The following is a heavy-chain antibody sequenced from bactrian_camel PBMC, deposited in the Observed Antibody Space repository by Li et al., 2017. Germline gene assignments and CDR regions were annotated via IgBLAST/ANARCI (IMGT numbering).Heavy chain of an antibody. Sequence: VQLVESGGGSVQSGGSRRLSCAASGYTRLFSSMLVGWFRQAVGKEREGVAVIASDGRTDYADSVKGRFTISRDNAKKTLYLQMNNLKPEDAAMYYCVADLRSTASYASWGQGTQVTVS. CDR3: VADLRSTASYAS. CDR1: GYTRLFSSML. CDR2: IASDGRT. V-gene: IGHV3S53*01. J-gene: IGHJ4*01. D-gene: IGHD3*01.